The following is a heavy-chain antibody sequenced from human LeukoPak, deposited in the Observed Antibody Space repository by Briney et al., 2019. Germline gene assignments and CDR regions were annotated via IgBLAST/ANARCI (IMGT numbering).Heavy chain of an antibody. J-gene: IGHJ5*02. CDR1: GFTLRSYE. D-gene: IGHD6-13*01. V-gene: IGHV3-48*03. CDR2: ISSSGSII. Sequence: GGSLRLSCGASGFTLRSYEMNWLRQAPGKGLEWVSYISSSGSIIYYADSVKGRFTISRDNAKNSLYLQMNSLRADDTAVYYCARGGLAAAGLTFNWFDPWGLGTLVTVSS. CDR3: ARGGLAAAGLTFNWFDP.